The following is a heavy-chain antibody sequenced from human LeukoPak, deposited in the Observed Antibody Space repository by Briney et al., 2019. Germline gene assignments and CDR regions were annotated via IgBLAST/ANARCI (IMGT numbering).Heavy chain of an antibody. J-gene: IGHJ4*02. Sequence: SETLSLTCGVYGGSFSGNYWSWIRQPPGKGLEWIGEINHSGSTKYNPSLKSRVTISRDTSKNQFSLKVSSVTAAGTAVYYCARDNEASGSGRKFDYWGQGTLVTVS. CDR1: GGSFSGNY. V-gene: IGHV4-34*01. D-gene: IGHD3-10*01. CDR3: ARDNEASGSGRKFDY. CDR2: INHSGST.